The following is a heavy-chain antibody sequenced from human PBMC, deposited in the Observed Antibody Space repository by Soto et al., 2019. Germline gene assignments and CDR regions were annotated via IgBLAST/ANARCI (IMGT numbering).Heavy chain of an antibody. Sequence: SETLSLTCTVSGGSISSGDYYWSWIRQPPGKGLEWIGYIYYSGSTYYNPSLKSRVTISVDTSKNQFSLKLSSVTAADTAVYYCARDQRGYSGYDLNYYYYYGMDVWGQGTTVTVSS. CDR1: GGSISSGDYY. V-gene: IGHV4-30-4*01. CDR2: IYYSGST. CDR3: ARDQRGYSGYDLNYYYYYGMDV. D-gene: IGHD5-12*01. J-gene: IGHJ6*02.